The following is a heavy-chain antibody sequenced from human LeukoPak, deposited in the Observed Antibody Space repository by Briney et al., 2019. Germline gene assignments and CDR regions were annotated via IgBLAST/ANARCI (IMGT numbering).Heavy chain of an antibody. J-gene: IGHJ5*02. Sequence: GGSLRLSCAASGFTFSDYYMNWIRQAPGKGLEWVSYISSGGSTIYYTDSVKGRFTISRDNAKNSLYLQMNSLRAEDTAVYYCARVLSGSWDWFDPWGQGTLVTVSS. CDR3: ARVLSGSWDWFDP. CDR2: ISSGGSTI. CDR1: GFTFSDYY. V-gene: IGHV3-11*04. D-gene: IGHD3-22*01.